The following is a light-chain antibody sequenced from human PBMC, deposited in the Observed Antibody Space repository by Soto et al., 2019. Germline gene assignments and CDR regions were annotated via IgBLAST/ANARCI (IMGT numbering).Light chain of an antibody. Sequence: QSALTQPASVSGSPGQSITISCTGTSSDVGGYNYVSWYQQYPGKAPKLMIYDVSNRPSGVPNRFSGSKSGNTASLTISGLQAEDEADYYCSSYTSSTTLFGGGTKLTVL. CDR2: DVS. J-gene: IGLJ2*01. V-gene: IGLV2-14*01. CDR3: SSYTSSTTL. CDR1: SSDVGGYNY.